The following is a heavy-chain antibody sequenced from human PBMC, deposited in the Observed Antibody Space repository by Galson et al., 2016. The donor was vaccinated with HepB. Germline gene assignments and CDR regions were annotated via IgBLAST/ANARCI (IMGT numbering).Heavy chain of an antibody. CDR2: IHYSGST. V-gene: IGHV4-31*03. CDR1: GGSISSDASY. CDR3: ARGVSGWSFDL. J-gene: IGHJ2*01. Sequence: TLSLTCTVSGGSISSDASYWNWIRQHPGKGLEWIGYIHYSGSTYYSPSLKSRVTTSLDTSKNQFSLKLSSMTAADTAVYYCARGVSGWSFDLWGRGTLVTVSS.